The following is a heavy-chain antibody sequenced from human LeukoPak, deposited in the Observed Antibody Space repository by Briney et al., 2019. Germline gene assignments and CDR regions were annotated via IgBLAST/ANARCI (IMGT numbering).Heavy chain of an antibody. D-gene: IGHD1-26*01. Sequence: SETLSLTCTVSGGSISSYDWSWIRQPPGKGLEWIGYIYYSGSTNYNPSLKSRVTISVDMYKNQFSLKLISVTAADTAVYYCARVRSCRDALDIWGQGTMVTVSS. CDR1: GGSISSYD. CDR2: IYYSGST. CDR3: ARVRSCRDALDI. V-gene: IGHV4-59*01. J-gene: IGHJ3*02.